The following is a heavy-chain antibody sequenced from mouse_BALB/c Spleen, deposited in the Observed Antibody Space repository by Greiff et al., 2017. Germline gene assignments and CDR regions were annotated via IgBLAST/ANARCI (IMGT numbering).Heavy chain of an antibody. J-gene: IGHJ3*01. CDR3: AREELAGTFAY. CDR1: GFSLTSYG. Sequence: VKLVESGPGLVAPSQSLSITCTVSGFSLTSYGVHWVRQPPGKGLEWLGVIWAGGSTNYNSALMSRLSISKDNSKSQVFLKMNSLQTDDTAMYYCAREELAGTFAYWGQGTLVTVSA. V-gene: IGHV2-9*02. D-gene: IGHD4-1*01. CDR2: IWAGGST.